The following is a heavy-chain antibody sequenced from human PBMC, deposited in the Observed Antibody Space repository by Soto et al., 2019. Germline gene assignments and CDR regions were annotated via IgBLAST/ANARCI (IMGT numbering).Heavy chain of an antibody. CDR3: ASLAGYSIS. J-gene: IGHJ4*02. V-gene: IGHV1-69*12. Sequence: QVHLVQSGAEVKKPGSSVKVSCKTSGATFSTYAISWVRQVPGQGLEWIGGIIPLFDTPNYAQRFQGRVTITADESTSTAYMNLSSLTSEDTAVYYCASLAGYSISWGQGTLVTVSS. CDR2: IIPLFDTP. D-gene: IGHD6-6*01. CDR1: GATFSTYA.